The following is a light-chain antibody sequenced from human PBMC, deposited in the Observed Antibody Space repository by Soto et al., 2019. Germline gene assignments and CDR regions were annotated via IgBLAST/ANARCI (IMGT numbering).Light chain of an antibody. CDR1: PSVSRS. V-gene: IGKV3-11*01. J-gene: IGKJ5*01. CDR2: AAS. Sequence: EIELTQSAGTLSVSAGERASRAGRASPSVSRSFAWYQQPPGQAPRLLLYAASNRATGIPARFSGSGSGTDFPLTISRLAPDDFAVYYCQQRSTWRTFGQGTRLEI. CDR3: QQRSTWRT.